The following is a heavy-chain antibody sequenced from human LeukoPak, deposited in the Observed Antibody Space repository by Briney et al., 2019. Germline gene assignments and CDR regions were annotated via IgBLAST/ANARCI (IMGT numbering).Heavy chain of an antibody. D-gene: IGHD6-13*01. CDR2: IDPSDSYT. J-gene: IGHJ6*02. V-gene: IGHV5-10-1*01. CDR1: GYSFTSYW. CDR3: ARRAYSSSWYYGMDV. Sequence: GESLRISCKGSGYSFTSYWISWARQMPGKGLEWMGRIDPSDSYTNYSPSFQGHVTISADKSISTAYLQWSSLKASDTAMYYCARRAYSSSWYYGMDVWGQGTTVTVSS.